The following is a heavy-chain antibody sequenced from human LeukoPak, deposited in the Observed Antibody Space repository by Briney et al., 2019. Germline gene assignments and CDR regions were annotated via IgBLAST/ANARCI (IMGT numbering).Heavy chain of an antibody. D-gene: IGHD3-16*02. CDR3: ARAGAYYDYVWGSYRAYYFDY. CDR1: GGSISSYY. CDR2: IYTSGST. Sequence: SETLSLTCTVSGGSISSYYWSWIRQPAGKGLEWIGRIYTSGSTNYNPSLKSRVTMSVDTSKNQFSLKLSSVTAADTAVYYCARAGAYYDYVWGSYRAYYFDYWGQGTLVTVSS. V-gene: IGHV4-4*07. J-gene: IGHJ4*02.